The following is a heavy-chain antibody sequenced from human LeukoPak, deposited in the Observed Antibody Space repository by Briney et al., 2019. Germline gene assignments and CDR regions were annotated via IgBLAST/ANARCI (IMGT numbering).Heavy chain of an antibody. CDR2: ISSSGSTI. CDR3: ARAYCSGGSCYFSNGMDV. D-gene: IGHD2-15*01. Sequence: PGGSLRLSCAASEFTFSDYYMSWIRQAPGKGLEWVSYISSSGSTIYYADSVKGRFTISRDNAKNSLYLQMNSLRAEDTAVYYCARAYCSGGSCYFSNGMDVWGQGTTVTVSS. V-gene: IGHV3-11*01. J-gene: IGHJ6*02. CDR1: EFTFSDYY.